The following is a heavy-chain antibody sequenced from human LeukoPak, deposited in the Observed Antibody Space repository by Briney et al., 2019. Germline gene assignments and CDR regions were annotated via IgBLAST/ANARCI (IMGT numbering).Heavy chain of an antibody. D-gene: IGHD3-22*01. J-gene: IGHJ4*02. Sequence: GGSLRLSCAASGFTFSSYAMNWVRQAPGKGLEWVSAMSGSGGTTYYADPVKGRFTISRDNSKNTLYLQMNSLRAEDTAVYYCAKVGGYYYESSGPYYFDYWGQGTLVTVSS. CDR2: MSGSGGTT. V-gene: IGHV3-23*01. CDR3: AKVGGYYYESSGPYYFDY. CDR1: GFTFSSYA.